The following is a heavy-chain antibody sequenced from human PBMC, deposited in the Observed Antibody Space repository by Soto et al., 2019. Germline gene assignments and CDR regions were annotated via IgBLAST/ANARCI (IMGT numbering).Heavy chain of an antibody. CDR3: ARGGFVRHSRSPVPLYYYGMAA. V-gene: IGHV4-61*01. Sequence: PPETLSLTCTVSAGSVSSGSYYGSWIRQPPGKGLEWIGYIYYSGSTNYNPSLKSRVTISVDTSKNQFSLKLSSVTAADTAVYYCARGGFVRHSRSPVPLYYYGMAAWGQAPSVT. CDR2: IYYSGST. CDR1: AGSVSSGSYY. J-gene: IGHJ6*02. D-gene: IGHD6-6*01.